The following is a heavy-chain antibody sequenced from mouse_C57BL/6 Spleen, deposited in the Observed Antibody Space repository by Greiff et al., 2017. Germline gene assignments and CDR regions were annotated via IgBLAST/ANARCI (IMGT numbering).Heavy chain of an antibody. V-gene: IGHV5-16*01. Sequence: EVKLMESEGGLVQPGRSMKLSCTASGFTFSDYYMAWVRQVPEKGLEWVANINYDGSSTYYLDSLKSRFIISRDNAKNILYLQMSRLKSEDTATYYCARGGYYGSRGGDFDYWGQGTTLTVSS. J-gene: IGHJ2*01. CDR1: GFTFSDYY. D-gene: IGHD1-1*01. CDR2: INYDGSST. CDR3: ARGGYYGSRGGDFDY.